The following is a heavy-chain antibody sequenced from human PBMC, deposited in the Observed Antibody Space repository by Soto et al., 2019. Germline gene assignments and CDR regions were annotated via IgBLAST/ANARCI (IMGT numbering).Heavy chain of an antibody. CDR3: ARTTNTGTDY. CDR2: IDWDGEK. Sequence: SGPTLVNARQTLTLTCTFSGFSLTSNEMRVTWIRQPPGKALEWLARIDWDGEKFYSSSLRTRLTISKDSSKNQVVLTMTNMDPVDTATYYCARTTNTGTDYWGQGTLVT. CDR1: GFSLTSNEMR. J-gene: IGHJ4*02. D-gene: IGHD1-1*01. V-gene: IGHV2-70*04.